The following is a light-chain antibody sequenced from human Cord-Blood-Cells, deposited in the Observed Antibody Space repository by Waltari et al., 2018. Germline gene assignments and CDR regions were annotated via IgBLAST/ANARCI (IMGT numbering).Light chain of an antibody. J-gene: IGKJ5*01. CDR3: QQYGSSIT. V-gene: IGKV3-20*01. Sequence: IVLTQSPGTLSLSPGERATLSCRASQSVSSSYLAWYQQKPGQAPRLLIYGASSRATGIPDRFSGSGSGTDFTLTISRLEPEDFAVYYRQQYGSSITFGQGTRLEIK. CDR2: GAS. CDR1: QSVSSSY.